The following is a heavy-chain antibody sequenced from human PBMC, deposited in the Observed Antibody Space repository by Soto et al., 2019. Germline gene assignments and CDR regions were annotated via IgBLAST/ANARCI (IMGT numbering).Heavy chain of an antibody. J-gene: IGHJ5*01. Sequence: QVQLQQSGPGLVKPSQTLSLTCSVPDGSVSSDFYYWHWIRQRPGKGLEWIGSINYSGTTYYNPSLSGRFAISVDTSKNHLFLTLTSVTAADTAVYYCARGWQRVTGTYDSWGQGTLVTVSS. D-gene: IGHD1-1*01. CDR2: INYSGTT. V-gene: IGHV4-31*03. CDR1: DGSVSSDFYY. CDR3: ARGWQRVTGTYDS.